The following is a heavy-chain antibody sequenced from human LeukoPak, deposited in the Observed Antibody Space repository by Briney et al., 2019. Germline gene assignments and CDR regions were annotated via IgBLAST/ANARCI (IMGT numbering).Heavy chain of an antibody. CDR2: ISGGGYTT. D-gene: IGHD4-17*01. V-gene: IGHV3-23*01. Sequence: GGSLRLSCIASGFTFNNHAMTWVRQVPGKGLEWVSTISGGGYTTYYADSVKGRFTISRDNSKDTLYLQINILRVEDTAIYFCAKAANDYGAYFFDYWGQGILVTVSS. J-gene: IGHJ4*02. CDR1: GFTFNNHA. CDR3: AKAANDYGAYFFDY.